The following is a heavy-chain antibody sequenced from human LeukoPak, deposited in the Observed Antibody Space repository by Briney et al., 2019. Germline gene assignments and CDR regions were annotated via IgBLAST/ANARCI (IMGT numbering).Heavy chain of an antibody. CDR1: GGSISASGVY. Sequence: SETLSLTCSVSGGSISASGVYWAWIRRPPGKGLEWIGYIYHSGSTYYNPSLKSRVTISVDRSKNQFSLKLSSVTAADTAVYYCARGDSSGWYERFDYWGQGTLVTVSS. J-gene: IGHJ4*02. D-gene: IGHD6-19*01. V-gene: IGHV4-39*07. CDR3: ARGDSSGWYERFDY. CDR2: IYHSGST.